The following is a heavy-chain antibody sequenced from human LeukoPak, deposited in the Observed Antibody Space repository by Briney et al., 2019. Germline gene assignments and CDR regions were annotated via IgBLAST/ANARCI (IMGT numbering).Heavy chain of an antibody. D-gene: IGHD6-19*01. Sequence: PSETLSLTCTVSGGSISSYYWSWLRQPPGKGLEWLGHIYYSGSTNYNPSLKSRVTISVDTSKNQFSLKLSSVTAADTAVYYCARAHVQWLVPRWFDPWGQGTLVTVSA. CDR2: IYYSGST. CDR1: GGSISSYY. V-gene: IGHV4-59*01. J-gene: IGHJ5*02. CDR3: ARAHVQWLVPRWFDP.